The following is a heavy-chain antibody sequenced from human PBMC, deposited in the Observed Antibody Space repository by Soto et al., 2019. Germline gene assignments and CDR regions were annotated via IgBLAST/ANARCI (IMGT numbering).Heavy chain of an antibody. V-gene: IGHV4-39*01. D-gene: IGHD6-19*01. CDR1: GGSISSSSYY. CDR2: IYYSGST. J-gene: IGHJ3*02. CDR3: ARPSSGGRHDAFDI. Sequence: QLQLQESGPGLVKPSETLSLTCTVSGGSISSSSYYWGWIRQPPGKGLEWIESIYYSGSTYYNPSLKSRVTISVDTSKHQFSLKLSSVTAADTAVYYCARPSSGGRHDAFDIWGQGTMVTVSS.